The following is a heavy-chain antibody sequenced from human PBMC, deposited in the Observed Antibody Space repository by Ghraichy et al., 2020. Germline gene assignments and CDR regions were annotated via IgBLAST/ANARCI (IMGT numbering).Heavy chain of an antibody. CDR1: GFTFSSYS. CDR3: ARDVPWDYDYYYGMDV. J-gene: IGHJ6*02. D-gene: IGHD1-26*01. CDR2: ISSSSSTI. V-gene: IGHV3-48*02. Sequence: GGSLRLSCAASGFTFSSYSMNWVRQAPGKGLEWVSYISSSSSTIYYADSVKGRFTISRDNAKNSLYLQMNSLRDEDTAVYYCARDVPWDYDYYYGMDVWGQGTTVTVSS.